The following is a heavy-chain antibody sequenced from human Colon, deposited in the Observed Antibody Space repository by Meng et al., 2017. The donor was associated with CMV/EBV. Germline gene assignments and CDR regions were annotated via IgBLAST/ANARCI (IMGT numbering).Heavy chain of an antibody. D-gene: IGHD6-13*01. V-gene: IGHV3-11*04. Sequence: GESLKISCAASGFTFSDYYMSWIRQAPGKGLEWVSYISSSGSTIYYADSVKGRFTISRDNAKNSLYLQMNALRAEDTGVYFCARDPSFSSHVPYFDSWGQGTLVTVSS. CDR1: GFTFSDYY. CDR2: ISSSGSTI. J-gene: IGHJ4*02. CDR3: ARDPSFSSHVPYFDS.